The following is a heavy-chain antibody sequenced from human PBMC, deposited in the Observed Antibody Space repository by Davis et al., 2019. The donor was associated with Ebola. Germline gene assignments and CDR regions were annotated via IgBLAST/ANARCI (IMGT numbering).Heavy chain of an antibody. D-gene: IGHD4-17*01. CDR1: ALTFSSSI. V-gene: IGHV1-58*01. Sequence: SVQVSCKASALTFSSSIVQWVRHARGQRPEWIGWIVVGSGNTDYAEKFQERLTITRDMSTGTVYMDLSSLRSEDTAIYYCAADSLSTDTPFDFWGQGTLVTVSS. CDR3: AADSLSTDTPFDF. CDR2: IVVGSGNT. J-gene: IGHJ4*02.